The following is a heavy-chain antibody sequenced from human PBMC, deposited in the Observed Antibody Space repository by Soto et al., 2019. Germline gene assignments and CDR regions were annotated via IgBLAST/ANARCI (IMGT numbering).Heavy chain of an antibody. CDR1: GGSVRSGSYY. D-gene: IGHD3-22*01. CDR3: ASAALYDRSGQYYGGPDAFDI. CDR2: IFYTGNS. J-gene: IGHJ3*02. Sequence: PSETLSLTCTVSGGSVRSGSYYWSWIRQTPGKGLEWIGYIFYTGNSNYNPSLKSRVTISTDTSRNQFSLRLSSVTAADTAVYYCASAALYDRSGQYYGGPDAFDIWRQGKKVTVS. V-gene: IGHV4-61*01.